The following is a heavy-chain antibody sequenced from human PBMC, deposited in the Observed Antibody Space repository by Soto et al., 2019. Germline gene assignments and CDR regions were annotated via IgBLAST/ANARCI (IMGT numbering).Heavy chain of an antibody. CDR3: AGGRLVAPAPSPIAY. CDR2: IIPILGIA. CDR1: GGTFSSYT. J-gene: IGHJ4*02. D-gene: IGHD5-12*01. V-gene: IGHV1-69*02. Sequence: QVQLVQSGAEVKKPGSSVKVSCKASGGTFSSYTISWVRQAPGQGLEWMGRIIPILGIANYAQKFQGRVTITADKSTSTAYMELSSLRSEDTAVYYCAGGRLVAPAPSPIAYWGQGTLVTVSS.